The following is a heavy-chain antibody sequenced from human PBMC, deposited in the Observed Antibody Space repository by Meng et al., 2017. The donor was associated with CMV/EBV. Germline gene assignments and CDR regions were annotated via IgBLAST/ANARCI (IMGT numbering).Heavy chain of an antibody. Sequence: GESLKISCAASGYTFTGYYMHWVRQAPGQGLEWMGWINPNSGGTNYAQKFQGRVTMTRDTSISTAYMELSRLRSDDTAVYYCARGRKLRLGELSRFDYWGQGTLVTVSS. CDR3: ARGRKLRLGELSRFDY. V-gene: IGHV1-2*02. CDR2: INPNSGGT. CDR1: GYTFTGYY. D-gene: IGHD3-16*02. J-gene: IGHJ4*02.